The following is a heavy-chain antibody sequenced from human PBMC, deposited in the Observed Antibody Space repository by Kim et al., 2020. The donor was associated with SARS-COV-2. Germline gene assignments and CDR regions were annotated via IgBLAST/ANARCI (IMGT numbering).Heavy chain of an antibody. D-gene: IGHD3-10*01. CDR1: GGSVNTGDQH. Sequence: SETLSLTCTVSGGSVNTGDQHWCWIRQPAGRGLEWIGRIYTTGRTNFNPSLSSRVTISLDSSKNEFSLNLTSVTAADAAVYYCARDGPFSYGSGKSFAYGMDVGGAGPRVTVPS. CDR3: ARDGPFSYGSGKSFAYGMDV. CDR2: IYTTGRT. J-gene: IGHJ6*02. V-gene: IGHV4-61*02.